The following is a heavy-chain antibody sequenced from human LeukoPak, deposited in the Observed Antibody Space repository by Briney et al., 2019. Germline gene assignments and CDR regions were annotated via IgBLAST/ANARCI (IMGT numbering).Heavy chain of an antibody. CDR2: ISSSSSYI. CDR1: GFTFSSYS. V-gene: IGHV3-21*01. J-gene: IGHJ5*02. Sequence: PGGSLRLSCAASGFTFSSYSMNWVRQAPGKGLEWGSSISSSSSYIYYADSVKGRFTISRDNAKNSLYLQMNSLRAEDTAVYYCAREPVAGYNWFDPWGQGTLVTVSS. CDR3: AREPVAGYNWFDP. D-gene: IGHD6-19*01.